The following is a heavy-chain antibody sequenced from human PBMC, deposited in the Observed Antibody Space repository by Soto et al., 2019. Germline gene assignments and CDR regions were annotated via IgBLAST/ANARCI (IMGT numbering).Heavy chain of an antibody. CDR1: GFTFSTYW. CDR2: LNPDGSEK. D-gene: IGHD1-26*01. Sequence: EVQLVESGGGLVQPGGSLRLSCAASGFTFSTYWMTWVRQAPGKGLEWVANLNPDGSEKYYVDSLKGRFTISRDNAKTSLYLQMNSLRAEETAVYYCARDSGRFYIDYWGQGTLVTVSS. V-gene: IGHV3-7*04. CDR3: ARDSGRFYIDY. J-gene: IGHJ4*02.